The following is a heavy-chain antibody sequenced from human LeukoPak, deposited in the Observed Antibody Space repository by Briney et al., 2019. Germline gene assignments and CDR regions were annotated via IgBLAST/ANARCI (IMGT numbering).Heavy chain of an antibody. D-gene: IGHD6-6*01. CDR2: ISAYNGNT. CDR3: ARDLIPSSIAARPPWFDP. Sequence: ASVKVSRKASGYTFTSYGISWVRQAPGQGLEWMGWISAYNGNTNYAQKLQGRVTMTTDTSTSTAYMELRSLRSDDTAVYYCARDLIPSSIAARPPWFDPWGQGTLVTVSS. CDR1: GYTFTSYG. J-gene: IGHJ5*02. V-gene: IGHV1-18*01.